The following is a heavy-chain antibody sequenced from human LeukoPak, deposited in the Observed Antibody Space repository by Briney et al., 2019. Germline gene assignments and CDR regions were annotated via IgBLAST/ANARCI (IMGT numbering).Heavy chain of an antibody. V-gene: IGHV1-18*01. CDR1: GYTFTSYG. Sequence: ASVKVSCKASGYTFTSYGISWVRQAPGQGLEWMGWISAYNGNTNYAQKLQGRVTMTTDTSTSTAYMELRSLRSDDTAVYFCARDPGYCSGTSCYQDVWGKGTTVTVSS. J-gene: IGHJ6*04. CDR2: ISAYNGNT. D-gene: IGHD2-2*01. CDR3: ARDPGYCSGTSCYQDV.